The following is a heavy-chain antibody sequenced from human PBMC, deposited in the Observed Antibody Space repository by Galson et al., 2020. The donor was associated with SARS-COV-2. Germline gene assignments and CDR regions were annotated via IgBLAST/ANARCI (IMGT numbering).Heavy chain of an antibody. CDR2: IRSKTNSYTT. D-gene: IGHD1-26*01. V-gene: IGHV3-73*01. J-gene: IGHJ2*01. CDR1: EFTFSGSV. Sequence: GRSLRLSCAASEFTFSGSVMHWVRQASGKGLEWVGLIRSKTNSYTTAYAASVKGRFTISRDDSKNTAYLQMNSLKTEDTAVYYCTRNVVGATIGGYFDLWGRGTLVTVSS. CDR3: TRNVVGATIGGYFDL.